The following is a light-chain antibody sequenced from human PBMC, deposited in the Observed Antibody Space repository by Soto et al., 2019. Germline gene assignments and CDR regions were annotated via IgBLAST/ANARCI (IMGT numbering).Light chain of an antibody. CDR1: QSVSSN. J-gene: IGKJ1*01. V-gene: IGKV3-11*01. CDR2: DAS. CDR3: QQRSNWPRVT. Sequence: EIVMTQSPATLSVSPGERATLSCRASQSVSSNLAWYQQKPGQAPRLLIYDASNRATGIPARFSGSGYGTDFTLTISSLEPEDFAVYYCQQRSNWPRVTFGQGTKVDIK.